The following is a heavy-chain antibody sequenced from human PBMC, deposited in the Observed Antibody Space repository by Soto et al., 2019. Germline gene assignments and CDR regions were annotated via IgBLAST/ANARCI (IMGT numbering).Heavy chain of an antibody. CDR2: ITPFNGNT. CDR1: GYTFTYRY. D-gene: IGHD6-13*01. J-gene: IGHJ5*02. CDR3: ARDAAAVIPVDYNWFDP. Sequence: SVKVSCTASGYTFTYRYLHWVRPAPGQALEWMGWITPFNGNTNYAQKFQDRVTITRDRSMSTAYMELSSLRSEETAVYYCARDAAAVIPVDYNWFDPWGQGTLVTVSS. V-gene: IGHV1-45*02.